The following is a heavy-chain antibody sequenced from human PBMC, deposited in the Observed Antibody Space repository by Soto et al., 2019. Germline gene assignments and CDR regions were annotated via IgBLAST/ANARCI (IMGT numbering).Heavy chain of an antibody. Sequence: GGALRLSCEASGFKFDDYMMHWVRQAPGKGLEWISLISWDGGSIDYADSVKGRFTVSRDNSKTSLYLHMDGLTTEDTAFYFCAKEGNGGSSLDSWGQGTLVTVSS. CDR3: AKEGNGGSSLDS. V-gene: IGHV3-43*01. J-gene: IGHJ5*01. CDR1: GFKFDDYM. CDR2: ISWDGGSI. D-gene: IGHD2-15*01.